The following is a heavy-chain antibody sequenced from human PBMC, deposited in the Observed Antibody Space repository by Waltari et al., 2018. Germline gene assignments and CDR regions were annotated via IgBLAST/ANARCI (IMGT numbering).Heavy chain of an antibody. CDR2: ISGSGDRT. J-gene: IGHJ4*02. CDR3: AKGANPQHPYHFEN. V-gene: IGHV3-23*01. Sequence: EVQLLESGGGLVQPGGSLRLSCAASGFTFSRSAMSWVRQAPGKGLEWVSVISGSGDRTDDADSVKGRFTISRDNSKNTLSLQMNSLRVEDTAIYYCAKGANPQHPYHFENWGQGTLVTVSS. CDR1: GFTFSRSA.